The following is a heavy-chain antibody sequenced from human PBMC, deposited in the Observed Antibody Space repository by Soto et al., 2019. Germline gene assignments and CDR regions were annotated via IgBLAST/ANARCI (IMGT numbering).Heavy chain of an antibody. CDR1: GGSINNHY. J-gene: IGHJ4*02. D-gene: IGHD7-27*01. Sequence: QVHLQESGPGLVKPSETLSLTCTVSGGSINNHYWSWIRQPPGKGLEWIGYIYYTGSTNYNPSLKSRXTMXXXXXXXXXXXNLTSLTAADTAIYYCARANWYSEYWGQGTLITVSS. V-gene: IGHV4-59*11. CDR3: ARANWYSEY. CDR2: IYYTGST.